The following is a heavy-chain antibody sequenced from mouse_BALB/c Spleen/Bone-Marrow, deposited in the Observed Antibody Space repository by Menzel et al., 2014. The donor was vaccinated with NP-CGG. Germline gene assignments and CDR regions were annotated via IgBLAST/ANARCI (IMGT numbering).Heavy chain of an antibody. D-gene: IGHD2-1*01. V-gene: IGHV5-6-4*01. Sequence: EVKLVESGGGLVKPGGSLKLSCAASGFTFSSYTMSWVRQTPEKRLERVATISSGGSYTYYPDSVKGRFTISRDNAKNTLYLQMSSLKSEDTAMYYCTRDGKGNYDYAMDYWGQGTSVTVSS. CDR2: ISSGGSYT. J-gene: IGHJ4*01. CDR1: GFTFSSYT. CDR3: TRDGKGNYDYAMDY.